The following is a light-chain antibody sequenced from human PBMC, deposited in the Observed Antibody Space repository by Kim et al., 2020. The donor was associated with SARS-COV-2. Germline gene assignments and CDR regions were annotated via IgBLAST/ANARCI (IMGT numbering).Light chain of an antibody. CDR3: QQYGDLIT. J-gene: IGKJ5*01. V-gene: IGKV3-20*01. CDR1: QNVNTYY. CDR2: GAS. Sequence: EIVLTQSPATLSLSPGERATLSCRASQNVNTYYLAWSQHKPGQAPRLLIYGASSRATGIPDRFSGSGSGTDFTLTITRLEPEDFAVYYCQQYGDLITFGQGTRLEIK.